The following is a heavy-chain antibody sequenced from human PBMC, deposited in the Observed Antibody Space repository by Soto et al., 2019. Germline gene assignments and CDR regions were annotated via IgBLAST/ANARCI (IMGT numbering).Heavy chain of an antibody. V-gene: IGHV1-69*13. Sequence: SVKVSCKASGGTFSSYAISWVRQAPGQGLEWMGGIIPIFGTANYAQKFQGRVTITADESTSTAYMELSSLRSEDTAVYYCARDLGYSYGSIGYFDYWGQGTLVTVSS. D-gene: IGHD5-18*01. CDR1: GGTFSSYA. J-gene: IGHJ4*02. CDR3: ARDLGYSYGSIGYFDY. CDR2: IIPIFGTA.